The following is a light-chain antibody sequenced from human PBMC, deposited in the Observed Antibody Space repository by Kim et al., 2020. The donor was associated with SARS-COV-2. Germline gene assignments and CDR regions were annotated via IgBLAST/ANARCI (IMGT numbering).Light chain of an antibody. J-gene: IGKJ1*01. CDR1: RSVTNN. Sequence: GTPGEGVTLSCRTSRSVTNNLLWYQQKPGQAPRLLIYRASSRATGVPARFSGSGSGTEFALTISSLQSEDFAVYYCQHYADWPQPFGQGTKVDIK. V-gene: IGKV3D-15*01. CDR3: QHYADWPQP. CDR2: RAS.